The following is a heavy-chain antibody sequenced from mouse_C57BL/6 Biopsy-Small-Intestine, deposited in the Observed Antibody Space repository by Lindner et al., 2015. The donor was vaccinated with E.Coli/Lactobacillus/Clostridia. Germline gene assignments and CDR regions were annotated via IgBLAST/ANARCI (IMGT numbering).Heavy chain of an antibody. CDR1: GYTFVSYG. CDR3: TRDVAWTGPWFDP. D-gene: IGHD2-2*01. Sequence: SVKVSCKGSGYTFVSYGITWVRQAPGQGLEWMGWINPNSGGTHYAQKFQGRVTMTRDTSISTAYMELNSLKSDDTAMYYCTRDVAWTGPWFDPWGQGALVTVSS. CDR2: INPNSGGT. V-gene: IGHV1-53*01. J-gene: IGHJ4*01.